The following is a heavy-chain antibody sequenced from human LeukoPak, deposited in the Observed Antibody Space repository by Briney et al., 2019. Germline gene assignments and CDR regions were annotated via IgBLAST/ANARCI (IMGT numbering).Heavy chain of an antibody. J-gene: IGHJ4*02. CDR1: GYTFTSYY. D-gene: IGHD2-2*01. CDR3: ARATQPVVEPAAIDY. V-gene: IGHV1-46*01. Sequence: ASVKVSCKASGYTFTSYYMHWVRQAPGQGLEWMGIINPSGGSTSYAQKFRGRVTMTRDTSTSTVYMELSSLRSEDTAVYYCARATQPVVEPAAIDYWGQGTLVTVSS. CDR2: INPSGGST.